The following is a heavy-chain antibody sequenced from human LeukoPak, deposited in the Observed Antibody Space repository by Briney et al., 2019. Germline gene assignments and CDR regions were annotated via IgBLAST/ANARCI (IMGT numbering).Heavy chain of an antibody. V-gene: IGHV1-46*01. J-gene: IGHJ4*02. Sequence: ASVKVSCKASGYTFTSYYMHWVRQAPGQGLEWMGIINPSGGSTSYAQKFQGRVTMTRDTSTSTVYMELSSLRSEDTAVYYCARDLDSPYYSSGWTRDYWGQGTLVTVSS. D-gene: IGHD6-19*01. CDR1: GYTFTSYY. CDR2: INPSGGST. CDR3: ARDLDSPYYSSGWTRDY.